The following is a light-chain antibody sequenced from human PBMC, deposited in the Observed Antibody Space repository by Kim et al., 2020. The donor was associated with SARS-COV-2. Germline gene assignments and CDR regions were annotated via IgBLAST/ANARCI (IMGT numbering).Light chain of an antibody. V-gene: IGLV2-8*01. J-gene: IGLJ2*01. CDR1: SSDVGGYNY. Sequence: QSALTQPPSASGSPGQSVTISCTGTSSDVGGYNYVSWYQHHPGKAPKLMIYEVSERPSGVPDRFSGSKSGNTASLTVSGLQTEDEADYYCSSYAGSNVVFGGGTQLTVL. CDR3: SSYAGSNVV. CDR2: EVS.